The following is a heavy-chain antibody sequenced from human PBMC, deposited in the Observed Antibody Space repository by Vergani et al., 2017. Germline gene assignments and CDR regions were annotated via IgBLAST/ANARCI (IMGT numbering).Heavy chain of an antibody. V-gene: IGHV4-30-4*01. Sequence: QVQLQESGPGLVKPSQTLSLTCTVSGGSISSGDYYWSWIRQPPGKGREWIGYIYYSGSTYYNPSLKSRVTISVDTSKNQFSLKLSSVTAADTAVYYCAYHGDPEPVPPYYYMDVWGKGTTVTVSS. CDR2: IYYSGST. D-gene: IGHD4-17*01. J-gene: IGHJ6*03. CDR3: AYHGDPEPVPPYYYMDV. CDR1: GGSISSGDYY.